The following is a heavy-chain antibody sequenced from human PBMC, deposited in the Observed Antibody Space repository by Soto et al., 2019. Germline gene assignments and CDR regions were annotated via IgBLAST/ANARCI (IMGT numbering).Heavy chain of an antibody. CDR2: INSDGSST. CDR1: GFTFSSYW. D-gene: IGHD2-2*01. CDR3: ARGIVVVPAAITYYYYYMDV. Sequence: EVQLVESGGGLVQPGGSLRLSCAASGFTFSSYWMHWVHQAPGKGLVWVSRINSDGSSTSYADSVKGRFTISRDNAKNTLYLQMNSLRAEDTAVYYCARGIVVVPAAITYYYYYMDVWGKRTTVTVSS. J-gene: IGHJ6*03. V-gene: IGHV3-74*01.